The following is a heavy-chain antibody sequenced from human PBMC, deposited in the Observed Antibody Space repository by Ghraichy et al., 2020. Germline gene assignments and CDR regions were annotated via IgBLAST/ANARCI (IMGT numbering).Heavy chain of an antibody. Sequence: SETLSLTCAVYGGSFSGYYWSWIRQPPGKGLEWIGEINHSGSTNYNPSLKSRVTISVDTSKNQFSLKLSSVTAADTAVYYCASGHCSGGSCYSVFDYWGQGTLVTVSS. D-gene: IGHD2-15*01. CDR1: GGSFSGYY. CDR2: INHSGST. V-gene: IGHV4-34*01. CDR3: ASGHCSGGSCYSVFDY. J-gene: IGHJ4*02.